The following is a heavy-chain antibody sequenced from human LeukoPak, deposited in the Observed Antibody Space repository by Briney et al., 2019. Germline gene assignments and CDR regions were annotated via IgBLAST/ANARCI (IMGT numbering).Heavy chain of an antibody. CDR1: GYTFTSYD. V-gene: IGHV1-8*01. Sequence: ASVKVSCKASGYTFTSYDINWVRQDTGQGLEWMGWMDPNSGNTGYAQKFQGRVTMTRNTSISTAYMELSSLRSEDTAVYYCARGHRRWFGELVAYDFDYWGQGTLVTVSS. CDR2: MDPNSGNT. D-gene: IGHD3-10*01. J-gene: IGHJ4*02. CDR3: ARGHRRWFGELVAYDFDY.